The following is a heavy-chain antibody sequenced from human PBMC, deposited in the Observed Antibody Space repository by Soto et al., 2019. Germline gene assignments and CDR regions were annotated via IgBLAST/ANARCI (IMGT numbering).Heavy chain of an antibody. D-gene: IGHD1-26*01. J-gene: IGHJ3*02. CDR3: ARGWVGDAFDI. CDR2: IRQSGDRS. V-gene: IGHV3-23*01. CDR1: GFIFSNFA. Sequence: PGGSLRLSCAASGFIFSNFAMYWVRRAPGKGLEWVSSIRQSGDRSSYADSAKGRFTISRDNAKNTLYLQMNSLRAEDTAVYYCARGWVGDAFDIWGQGTMVTVSS.